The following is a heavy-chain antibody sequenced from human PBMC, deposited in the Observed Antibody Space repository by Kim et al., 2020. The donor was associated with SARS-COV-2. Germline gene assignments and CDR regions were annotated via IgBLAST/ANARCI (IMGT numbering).Heavy chain of an antibody. CDR2: INPNSGGT. V-gene: IGHV1-2*06. D-gene: IGHD6-6*01. CDR1: GYTFTGYY. J-gene: IGHJ4*02. CDR3: ARVSPYSSSSEVDY. Sequence: ASVKVSCKASGYTFTGYYMHWVRQAPGQGLEWMGRINPNSGGTNYAQKFQGRVTMTRDTSISTAYMELSRLRSDDTAVYYCARVSPYSSSSEVDYWGQGTLVTVSS.